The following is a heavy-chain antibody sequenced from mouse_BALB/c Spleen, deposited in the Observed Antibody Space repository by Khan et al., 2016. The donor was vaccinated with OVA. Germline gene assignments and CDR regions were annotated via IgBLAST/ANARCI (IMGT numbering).Heavy chain of an antibody. V-gene: IGHV1-77*01. J-gene: IGHJ3*01. CDR3: ARSCDGAWFAY. Sequence: QVQLKQSGPELVKPGTSVKMSCKVSGYTFTDYVITWVKQRTGQGLEWIGVIYPGSGNTYYNEKFKGTATLTADKPSNTVNMHFSSLTSEDSAVYYCARSCDGAWFAYGGQGTLVTVSA. CDR1: GYTFTDYV. CDR2: IYPGSGNT.